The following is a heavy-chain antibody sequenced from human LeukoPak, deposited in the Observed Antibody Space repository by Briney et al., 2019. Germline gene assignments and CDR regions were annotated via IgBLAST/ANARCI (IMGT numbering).Heavy chain of an antibody. V-gene: IGHV3-7*01. CDR2: IKQDGSEK. CDR1: GFTFSSYW. CDR3: AVTTVTTLNDGYGMDV. J-gene: IGHJ6*02. Sequence: GGSLRLSCAASGFTFSSYWMSWVRQAPGKGLEWVANIKQDGSEKYYVDSVKGRFTISRDNAKNSLYLQMNSLRAEDTAVYYCAVTTVTTLNDGYGMDVWGQGTTVTVSS. D-gene: IGHD4-4*01.